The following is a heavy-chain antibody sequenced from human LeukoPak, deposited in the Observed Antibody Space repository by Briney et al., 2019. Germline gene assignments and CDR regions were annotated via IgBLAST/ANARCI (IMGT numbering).Heavy chain of an antibody. CDR3: ASQNSYGYYFDY. D-gene: IGHD5-18*01. Sequence: PSETLSLTCTVSGGSISSYYWSWIRQPPGKGLEWIGYIYYSGSTNYNPSLKSRVTISVDTSKNQFSLKLSSVTAADTAVYYCASQNSYGYYFDYWGQGTLVTVSS. V-gene: IGHV4-59*12. CDR1: GGSISSYY. J-gene: IGHJ4*02. CDR2: IYYSGST.